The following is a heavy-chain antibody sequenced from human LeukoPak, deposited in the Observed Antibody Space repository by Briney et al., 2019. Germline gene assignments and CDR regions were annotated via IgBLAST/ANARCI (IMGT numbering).Heavy chain of an antibody. CDR1: GGTFSSYA. D-gene: IGHD3-22*01. CDR2: IIPIFGTA. V-gene: IGHV1-69*05. J-gene: IGHJ4*02. CDR3: ARENYYDSRGYLDY. Sequence: SVKVSCTASGGTFSSYAISWVRQAPGQGLEWMGGIIPIFGTANYAQKFQGRVTITTDESTSTAYMELSSLRSGDTAVYYCARENYYDSRGYLDYWGQGTLVTVSS.